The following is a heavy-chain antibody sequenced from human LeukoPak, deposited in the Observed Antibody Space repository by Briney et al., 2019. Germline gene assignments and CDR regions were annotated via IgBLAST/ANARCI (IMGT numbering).Heavy chain of an antibody. J-gene: IGHJ3*02. CDR2: ISSSGSTI. CDR1: GFTFSSYE. V-gene: IGHV3-48*03. CDR3: ARCGTARHDAFDI. D-gene: IGHD2-21*02. Sequence: PGGSLRLSCAASGFTFSSYEMNWVRQAPRKGLEWVSYISSSGSTIYYADSVKGRFTISRDNAKNSLYLQMNSLRAEDTAVYYCARCGTARHDAFDIWGQGTMVTVSS.